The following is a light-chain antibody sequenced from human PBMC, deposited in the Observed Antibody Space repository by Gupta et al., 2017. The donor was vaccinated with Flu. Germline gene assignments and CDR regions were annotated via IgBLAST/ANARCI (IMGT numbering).Light chain of an antibody. CDR2: WAS. V-gene: IGKV4-1*01. J-gene: IGKJ1*01. CDR3: QQHYSNPPWT. Sequence: DIVMTQSPDSLAVSLGERATINCKSSQSVLYSSNNKNYLAWYQQKPGQPPKLLIYWASTRESGVPDRFSGSESGTDFTLTISSLQAEDVAVYYCQQHYSNPPWTFGQGTKVEIK. CDR1: QSVLYSSNNKNY.